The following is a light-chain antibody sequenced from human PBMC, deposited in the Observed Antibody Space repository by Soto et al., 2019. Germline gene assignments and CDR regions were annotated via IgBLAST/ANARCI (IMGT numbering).Light chain of an antibody. CDR1: NSNIGGYHY. CDR3: RSYTSRRSLGV. V-gene: IGLV2-14*03. CDR2: GDS. Sequence: QSVLTQPPSVSGAPGQSITISCTGTNSNIGGYHYVSWYQQLPGKAPKLMIYGDSNRPSGVSYRFSGSKSGTTASLTISGLQAEDEADYYCRSYTSRRSLGVFGGGTKVTVL. J-gene: IGLJ2*01.